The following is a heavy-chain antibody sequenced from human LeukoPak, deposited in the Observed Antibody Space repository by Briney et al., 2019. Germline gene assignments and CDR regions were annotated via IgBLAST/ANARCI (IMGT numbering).Heavy chain of an antibody. CDR1: GGSFSGYY. CDR3: ARAIIYDSSGYYYWAAENYFDY. V-gene: IGHV4-34*01. Sequence: SETLSLTCAVYGGSFSGYYWSWIRQPPGKGLEWIGEINHSGSTNYNPSLKSRVTISVDTSKNQFSLKLSSVPAADTAVYYCARAIIYDSSGYYYWAAENYFDYWGQGTLVTVSS. D-gene: IGHD3-22*01. J-gene: IGHJ4*02. CDR2: INHSGST.